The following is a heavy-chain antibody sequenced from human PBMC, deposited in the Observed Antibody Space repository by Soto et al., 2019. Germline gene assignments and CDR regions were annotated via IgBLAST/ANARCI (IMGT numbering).Heavy chain of an antibody. J-gene: IGHJ4*02. Sequence: PSGSMSLTCVACDKGSSKDIWSQCFRQPPGQGLEWIGEVHHTKGALYNPALRSRVTVSADLFNSKIFLEVHSLGAADTAVYYCARAGSWNLGSWGKGTPVTVSS. CDR1: DKGSSKDIW. V-gene: IGHV4-4*02. CDR2: VHHTKGA. D-gene: IGHD1-1*01. CDR3: ARAGSWNLGS.